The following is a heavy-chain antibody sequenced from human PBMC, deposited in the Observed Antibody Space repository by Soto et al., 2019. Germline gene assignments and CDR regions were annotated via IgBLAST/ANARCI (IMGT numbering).Heavy chain of an antibody. CDR1: GFTFSDHY. V-gene: IGHV3-72*01. CDR3: VRVSRLCYLDQ. Sequence: GGSLRLSCAASGFTFSDHYMDWVRQPPGKGLEWVARSRNKANSYTTEYAASVKGRFTISRDESENSLYLQMNSLKTEDTAVYYCVRVSRLCYLDQWGQGTLVTVSS. D-gene: IGHD6-13*01. J-gene: IGHJ4*02. CDR2: SRNKANSYTT.